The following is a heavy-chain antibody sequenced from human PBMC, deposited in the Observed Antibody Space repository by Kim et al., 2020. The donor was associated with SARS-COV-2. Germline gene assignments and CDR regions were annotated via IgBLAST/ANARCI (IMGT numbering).Heavy chain of an antibody. Sequence: GGSLRLSCAASGFTFSSYSMNWVRQAPGKGLEWVSSISSSSSYIYYADSVKGRFTISRDNAKNSLYLQMNSLRAEDTAVYYCARDRGGVANFDYWGQGTLVTVSS. CDR3: ARDRGGVANFDY. D-gene: IGHD3-3*01. CDR2: ISSSSSYI. J-gene: IGHJ4*02. V-gene: IGHV3-21*01. CDR1: GFTFSSYS.